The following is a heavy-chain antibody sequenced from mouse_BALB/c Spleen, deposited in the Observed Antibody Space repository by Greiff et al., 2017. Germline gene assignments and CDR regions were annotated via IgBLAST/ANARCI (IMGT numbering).Heavy chain of an antibody. Sequence: DVKLQESGPDLVKPSQSLSLTCTVTGYSITSGYSWHWIRQFPGNKLEWMGYIHYSGSTNYNPSLKSRISITRDTSKNQFFLQLNSVTTEDTATYYCARGITTVVAFDYWGQGTTLTVSS. V-gene: IGHV3-1*02. D-gene: IGHD1-1*01. CDR1: GYSITSGYS. CDR3: ARGITTVVAFDY. CDR2: IHYSGST. J-gene: IGHJ2*01.